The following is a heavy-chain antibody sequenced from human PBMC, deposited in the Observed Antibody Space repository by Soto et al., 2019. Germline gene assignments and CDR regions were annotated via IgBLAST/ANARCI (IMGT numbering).Heavy chain of an antibody. D-gene: IGHD3-10*01. CDR3: AKDLGFSAPTAFDY. Sequence: EVQLLQSGGGLVQPGGSLRLSCASSGFSFSSYAMCWVRQAPGKGLEWVSGIGASGGSTYYTDSVKGRFTIARDSSKNTVYLQMNILRAEDTAVYFCAKDLGFSAPTAFDYWGLGTQVTVSS. V-gene: IGHV3-23*01. CDR1: GFSFSSYA. J-gene: IGHJ4*02. CDR2: IGASGGST.